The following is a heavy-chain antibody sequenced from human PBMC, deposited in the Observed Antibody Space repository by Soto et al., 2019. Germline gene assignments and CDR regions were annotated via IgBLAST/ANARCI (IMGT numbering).Heavy chain of an antibody. Sequence: PSETLSLTCTVSGGSISSGYNSWSWIRQPPGKGLELIGYIFHSGSTYYNPSLRSRVTISVDRSKNQFSLRLSSVTAADTAVYYCACVYGSGSYRFDYWGQGTQVTVPQ. CDR1: GGSISSGYNS. J-gene: IGHJ4*02. CDR3: ACVYGSGSYRFDY. CDR2: IFHSGST. V-gene: IGHV4-30-2*01. D-gene: IGHD3-10*01.